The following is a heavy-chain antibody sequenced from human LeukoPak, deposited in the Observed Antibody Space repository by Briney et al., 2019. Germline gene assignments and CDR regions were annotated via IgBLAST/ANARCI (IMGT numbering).Heavy chain of an antibody. Sequence: PSETLSLTCTVSGGSISSSSYYWGWIRQPPGKGLEWIGSIYYSGSTYYNPSLKSRVTISVDTSKNQFSLKLSSVTAADTAVYYCARRNGDYAPLDYWGQGTLVTVPS. CDR3: ARRNGDYAPLDY. D-gene: IGHD4-17*01. CDR2: IYYSGST. J-gene: IGHJ4*02. V-gene: IGHV4-39*01. CDR1: GGSISSSSYY.